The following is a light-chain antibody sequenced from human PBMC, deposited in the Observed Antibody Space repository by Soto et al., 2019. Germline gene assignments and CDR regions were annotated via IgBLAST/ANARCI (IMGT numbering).Light chain of an antibody. CDR1: QGVASNY. V-gene: IGKV3-20*01. Sequence: EIVLTQSPGTLSLSPGERATLSCRASQGVASNYLAWYQQKPGQAPRPLIYGASSRATGAPDRFSGSGSGTDFTLTISRLEPEDSAVYVCQQYGSSPWTFGQGTKVEIK. CDR3: QQYGSSPWT. CDR2: GAS. J-gene: IGKJ1*01.